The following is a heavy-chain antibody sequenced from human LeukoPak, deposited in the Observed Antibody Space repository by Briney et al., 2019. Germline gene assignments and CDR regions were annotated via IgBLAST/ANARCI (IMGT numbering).Heavy chain of an antibody. V-gene: IGHV4-59*01. CDR2: IYYSGST. J-gene: IGHJ4*02. Sequence: PSETLSLTCSVSGGSISGYHWGWIRQPPGKGLEWIAYIYYSGSTNYNPSLKSRVTISVDTSKTQFSLKLSSVTAADTAVYYCARGGSWYPFDYWGQGTLVTVSS. CDR3: ARGGSWYPFDY. D-gene: IGHD6-13*01. CDR1: GGSISGYH.